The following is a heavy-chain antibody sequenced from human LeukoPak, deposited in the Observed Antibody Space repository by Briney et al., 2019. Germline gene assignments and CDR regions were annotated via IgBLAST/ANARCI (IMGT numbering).Heavy chain of an antibody. Sequence: SETLSLTCTVSGASINSYYWSWIRQPPGKGLEWIGHIYHSGSTNYNPSLKSRVTISIDTSKNQFSLKLTSVTSADTAVYYCARDGPAYTSRWYDYYYGLDVWGQGTTVTVSS. CDR2: IYHSGST. CDR3: ARDGPAYTSRWYDYYYGLDV. V-gene: IGHV4-59*01. J-gene: IGHJ6*02. CDR1: GASINSYY. D-gene: IGHD2-2*01.